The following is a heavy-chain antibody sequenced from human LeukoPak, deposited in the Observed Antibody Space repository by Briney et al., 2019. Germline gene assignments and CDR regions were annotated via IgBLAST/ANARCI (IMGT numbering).Heavy chain of an antibody. CDR3: AKDSGEFYPFDI. V-gene: IGHV3-9*01. CDR2: ISWNSGSI. J-gene: IGHJ3*02. Sequence: GGSLRLSCAASGFTFDDYAMRWVREAPGKGLERGSGISWNSGSIGYADSVKGRFTISRDNAKNSLYLQMNSLRAEDTALYYCAKDSGEFYPFDIWGQGTMVTVSS. CDR1: GFTFDDYA. D-gene: IGHD3-10*01.